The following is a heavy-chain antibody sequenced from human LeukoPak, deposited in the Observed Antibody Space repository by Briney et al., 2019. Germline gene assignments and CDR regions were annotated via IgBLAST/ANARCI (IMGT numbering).Heavy chain of an antibody. CDR3: ARVTGYIVEDYFDY. D-gene: IGHD3-22*01. J-gene: IGHJ4*02. CDR2: IYYSGGT. V-gene: IGHV4-59*01. Sequence: PSETLSLTCSVPGGSISSYYWSWIRQPPGKGLEWIGYIYYSGGTNYNPSLKSRVTISVDTSKNQFSLRLSSVTAADTAVYYCARVTGYIVEDYFDYWGQGTLVTVSS. CDR1: GGSISSYY.